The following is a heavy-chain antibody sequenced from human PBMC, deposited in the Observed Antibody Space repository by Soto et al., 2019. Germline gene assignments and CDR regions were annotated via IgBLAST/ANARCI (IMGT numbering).Heavy chain of an antibody. Sequence: PGGSLRLSCAASGFTFSDYYMSWIRQAPGKGLEWVSYISSSGSTIYYADSVKGRFTISRDNAKNSLYLQMNSLRAEDTAVYYCASQHDYERLVTILRAFDIWGQGTMVTVSS. CDR3: ASQHDYERLVTILRAFDI. J-gene: IGHJ3*02. V-gene: IGHV3-11*01. CDR2: ISSSGSTI. D-gene: IGHD4-17*01. CDR1: GFTFSDYY.